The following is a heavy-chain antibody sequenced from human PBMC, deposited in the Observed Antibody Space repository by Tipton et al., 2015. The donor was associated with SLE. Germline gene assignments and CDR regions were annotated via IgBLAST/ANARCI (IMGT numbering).Heavy chain of an antibody. V-gene: IGHV4-39*07. CDR1: GGSISSGGYY. CDR2: IYHSGST. Sequence: TLSLTCTVSGGSISSGGYYWSWIRQPPGKGLEWIGEIYHSGSTNYNPSLKSRVTISVDKSKNQFSLKLSSVTAADTAVYYCARDYYYDLWGRGTLVTVSS. CDR3: ARDYYYDL. J-gene: IGHJ2*01.